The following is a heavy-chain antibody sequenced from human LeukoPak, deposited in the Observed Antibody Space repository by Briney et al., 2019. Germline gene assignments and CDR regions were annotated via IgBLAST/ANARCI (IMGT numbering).Heavy chain of an antibody. CDR2: IYYSGST. V-gene: IGHV4-39*07. J-gene: IGHJ4*02. D-gene: IGHD3-22*01. CDR3: ARDSGYYDSGGYPDY. Sequence: PSETLSLTCTVSGGSISSSSYYWGWIRQPPGKGLEWIGSIYYSGSTYYNPSLKSRVTISVDTSKNQFSLKLSSVTAADTAVYYCARDSGYYDSGGYPDYWGQGTLVTVST. CDR1: GGSISSSSYY.